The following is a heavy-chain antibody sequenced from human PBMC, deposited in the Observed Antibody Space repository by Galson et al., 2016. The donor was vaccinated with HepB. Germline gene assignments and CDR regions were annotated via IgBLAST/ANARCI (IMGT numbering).Heavy chain of an antibody. CDR1: GDSISNSPNYY. J-gene: IGHJ4*02. CDR3: ARFGPSGSYFDY. CDR2: IYYTGTT. Sequence: SETLSLTCTVSGDSISNSPNYYWGWIRQTPGKGLQWIASIYYTGTTYYSPSLKSRVTISVATPKNQFSLKLSSVTAADTAVYYCARFGPSGSYFDYWGQGTLVTVSS. D-gene: IGHD1-26*01. V-gene: IGHV4-39*07.